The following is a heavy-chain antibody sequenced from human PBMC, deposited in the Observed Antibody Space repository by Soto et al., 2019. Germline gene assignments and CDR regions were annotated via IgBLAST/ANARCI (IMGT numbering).Heavy chain of an antibody. CDR2: ISYDGSNK. CDR3: ARVGSKGPNYYYYGMDV. Sequence: PWWSLRLSCASSGFTFSSYAMHWVRQAPGKGLEWVAVISYDGSNKYYADSVKGRFTISRDNSKNTLYLQMNSLRAEDTAVYYCARVGSKGPNYYYYGMDVWGQGTTVTVSS. CDR1: GFTFSSYA. V-gene: IGHV3-30-3*01. J-gene: IGHJ6*02.